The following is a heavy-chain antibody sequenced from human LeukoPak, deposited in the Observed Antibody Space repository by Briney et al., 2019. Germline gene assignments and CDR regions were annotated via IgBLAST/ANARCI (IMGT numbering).Heavy chain of an antibody. J-gene: IGHJ6*02. V-gene: IGHV1-2*02. CDR3: ARFRPKTYYDFWSGYSNYYYGMDV. CDR2: INPNSGGT. Sequence: ASVKVSCKASGYTFTGYYMHWVRQAPGQGLEWMGWINPNSGGTNYAQKFQGRVTMTRDTSISTAYMELRSLRSDDTAVYYCARFRPKTYYDFWSGYSNYYYGMDVWGQGTTVTVSS. CDR1: GYTFTGYY. D-gene: IGHD3-3*01.